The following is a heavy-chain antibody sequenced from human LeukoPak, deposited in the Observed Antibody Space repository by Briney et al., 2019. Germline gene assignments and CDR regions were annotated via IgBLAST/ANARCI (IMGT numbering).Heavy chain of an antibody. J-gene: IGHJ4*02. CDR3: ASRKLGNDY. CDR1: GVSVTDYY. Sequence: PSETLSLTCTVSGVSVTDYYWSWIRQSPGKGLEWIGYIYYTGTSYNPSLKSRVTISADTSKNQFSLKLNSVTAADTAVYFCASRKLGNDYWGQGTLVTVSS. D-gene: IGHD7-27*01. V-gene: IGHV4-59*02. CDR2: IYYTGT.